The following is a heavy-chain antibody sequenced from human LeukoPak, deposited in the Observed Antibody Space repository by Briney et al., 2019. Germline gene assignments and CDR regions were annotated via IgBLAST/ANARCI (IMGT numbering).Heavy chain of an antibody. D-gene: IGHD4-23*01. CDR1: GFTFSSYA. Sequence: GRSLRLSCAASGFTFSSYAMHWVRQAPGKGLEWVAVISYDGSNKYYADSVKGRFTISRGNSKNTLYLQMNSLRAEDTAVYYCARDERFRTVVEGYWGQGTLVTVSS. V-gene: IGHV3-30-3*01. CDR3: ARDERFRTVVEGY. J-gene: IGHJ4*02. CDR2: ISYDGSNK.